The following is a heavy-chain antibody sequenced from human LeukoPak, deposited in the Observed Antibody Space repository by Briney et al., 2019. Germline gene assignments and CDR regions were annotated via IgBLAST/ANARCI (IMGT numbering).Heavy chain of an antibody. CDR3: ARAIKDGYNTPGFDY. D-gene: IGHD5-24*01. Sequence: PGGSLRLSCAASGFTFGNYWMHWVRQAPGKGLVWVSRINSDGSSTSYADSVKGRFTISRDSAKNTLYLQMNSLRAEDMAVYYCARAIKDGYNTPGFDYWGQGNMVTVS. CDR1: GFTFGNYW. CDR2: INSDGSST. V-gene: IGHV3-74*01. J-gene: IGHJ4*02.